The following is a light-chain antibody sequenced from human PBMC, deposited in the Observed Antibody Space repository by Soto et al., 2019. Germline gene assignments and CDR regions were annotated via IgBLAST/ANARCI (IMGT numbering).Light chain of an antibody. J-gene: IGKJ4*01. CDR2: KAS. CDR3: KHYNTYTLT. V-gene: IGKV1-5*03. CDR1: QSISTW. Sequence: DIQMTQSPSTLSASVGDRVTITCRASQSISTWLAWYQQKPGKAPKLLIYKASNLEDGVPSRFSGSGSGTDSTLSISSKHADDFGTYYCKHYNTYTLTFCGGTEVEIK.